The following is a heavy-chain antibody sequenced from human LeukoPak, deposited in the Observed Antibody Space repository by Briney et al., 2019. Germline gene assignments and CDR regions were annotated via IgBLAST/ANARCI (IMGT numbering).Heavy chain of an antibody. J-gene: IGHJ4*02. D-gene: IGHD1-26*01. Sequence: GGSLRLSCAASGFTFSSHWMHWVRQAPGKGLVWVSRINTDGSATTYAASVKGRFTISRDNAKNTLYLQMNSLRADDTAVYYCARGLASGSSGSWGQGTLVTVSS. V-gene: IGHV3-74*01. CDR2: INTDGSAT. CDR3: ARGLASGSSGS. CDR1: GFTFSSHW.